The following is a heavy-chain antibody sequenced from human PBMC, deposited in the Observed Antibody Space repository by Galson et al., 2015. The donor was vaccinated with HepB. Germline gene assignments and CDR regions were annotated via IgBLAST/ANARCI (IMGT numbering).Heavy chain of an antibody. CDR1: GFSFDDYA. J-gene: IGHJ6*03. CDR3: AKDIAGGVEYYYYASGSYLPPGFYYMDV. CDR2: ISWNSDNI. V-gene: IGHV3-9*01. D-gene: IGHD3-10*01. Sequence: SLRLSCAASGFSFDDYAMHWVRQVPGKGLEWVSGISWNSDNIGYADFVKGRFTTSRDNAKKSLYLQMNSLRAEDTAFYFCAKDIAGGVEYYYYASGSYLPPGFYYMDVWGKGTTVTVSS.